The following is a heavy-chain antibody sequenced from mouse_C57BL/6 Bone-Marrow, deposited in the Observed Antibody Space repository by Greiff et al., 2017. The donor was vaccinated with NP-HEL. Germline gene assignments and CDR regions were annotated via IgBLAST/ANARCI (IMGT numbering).Heavy chain of an antibody. J-gene: IGHJ2*01. D-gene: IGHD2-14*01. CDR3: AGRYFYFDY. Sequence: VQLQQPGAELVKPGASVKLSCKASGYTFTSYWMHWVKQRPGQGLEWIGMINPNSGSTNYNEKFKSKATLTVDKSASTAYMQLSSLTSEDSAVYYGAGRYFYFDYWGQGTTLTVSS. CDR1: GYTFTSYW. V-gene: IGHV1-64*01. CDR2: INPNSGST.